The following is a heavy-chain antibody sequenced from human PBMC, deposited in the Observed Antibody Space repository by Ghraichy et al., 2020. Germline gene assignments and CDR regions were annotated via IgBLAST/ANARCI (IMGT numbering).Heavy chain of an antibody. CDR1: GGTFSSYA. V-gene: IGHV1-69*13. Sequence: SVKVSCKASGGTFSSYAISWVRQAPGQGLEWMGGIIPIFGTANYAQKFQGRVTITADESTSTAYMELSSLRSEDTAVYYCARDTGNPTYYYFYYGMDVWGQGTTVTVSS. CDR2: IIPIFGTA. J-gene: IGHJ6*02. CDR3: ARDTGNPTYYYFYYGMDV. D-gene: IGHD1-14*01.